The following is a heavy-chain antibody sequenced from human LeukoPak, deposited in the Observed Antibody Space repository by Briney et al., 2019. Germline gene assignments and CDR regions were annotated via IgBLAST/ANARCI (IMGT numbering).Heavy chain of an antibody. V-gene: IGHV3-30-3*01. Sequence: GGSLRLSCAASGFTFSSYAMHWVRQAPGKGLEWVAVISYDGSNKYYADSVKGRFTISRDNSKNTLHLQMNSLRAEDTAVYYCARDRRYYDSSGYPWWGQGTLVTVSS. CDR2: ISYDGSNK. CDR3: ARDRRYYDSSGYPW. CDR1: GFTFSSYA. D-gene: IGHD3-22*01. J-gene: IGHJ4*02.